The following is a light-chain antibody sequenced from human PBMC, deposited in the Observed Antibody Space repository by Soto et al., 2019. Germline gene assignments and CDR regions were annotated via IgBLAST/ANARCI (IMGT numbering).Light chain of an antibody. Sequence: EIVLTQSPGTLSLSPGERGTLSCRASQSVSNSYLAWYQQKPGQAPRLLIYGASSRATGIPDRFSGSGSGTDFTLTISSLEPEDFAVYYCQQRFNWPGLTFGGGTKVEIK. J-gene: IGKJ4*01. CDR1: QSVSNSY. CDR3: QQRFNWPGLT. CDR2: GAS. V-gene: IGKV3D-20*02.